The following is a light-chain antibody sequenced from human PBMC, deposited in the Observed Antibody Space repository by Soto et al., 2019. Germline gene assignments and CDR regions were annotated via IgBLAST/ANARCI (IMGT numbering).Light chain of an antibody. CDR2: GAS. J-gene: IGKJ4*01. Sequence: EFLLTQSPGTLSLSPGERATLSCRASQSVSSGYLAWYQQKPGQAPRLLIYGASSRATGIPDRFSGSGSGTDFTLTINRLEPEDFAVYYCQQYGTSPLTIGGGTEGEIE. CDR3: QQYGTSPLT. CDR1: QSVSSGY. V-gene: IGKV3-20*01.